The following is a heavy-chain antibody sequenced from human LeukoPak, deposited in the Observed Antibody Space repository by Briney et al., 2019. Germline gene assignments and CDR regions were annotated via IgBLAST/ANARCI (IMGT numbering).Heavy chain of an antibody. CDR1: GGSISSYY. D-gene: IGHD2-2*01. CDR3: AREAVPAAILWFDP. V-gene: IGHV4-4*07. Sequence: SETLCLTCTVSGGSISSYYWSWIRQPAGKGLEWIGRIYTSGSTNYNPSLKSRVTMSVDTSKNQFSLKLSSVTAADTAVYYCAREAVPAAILWFDPWGQGTLVTVSS. J-gene: IGHJ5*02. CDR2: IYTSGST.